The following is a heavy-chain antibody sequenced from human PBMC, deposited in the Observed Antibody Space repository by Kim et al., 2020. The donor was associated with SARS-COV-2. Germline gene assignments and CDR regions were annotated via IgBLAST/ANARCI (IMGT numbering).Heavy chain of an antibody. D-gene: IGHD6-13*01. CDR2: IWYDGSNK. J-gene: IGHJ4*02. V-gene: IGHV3-33*01. CDR3: ARGSAAAGTFDY. CDR1: GFTFNIYG. Sequence: GGSLRLSCAASGFTFNIYGMQWVRQAPGKGLEWVALIWYDGSNKYYADSVKGRFTVSRDNSKNTLYLQMNSLRAEDTAVYYCARGSAAAGTFDYWGQGNLVTVSS.